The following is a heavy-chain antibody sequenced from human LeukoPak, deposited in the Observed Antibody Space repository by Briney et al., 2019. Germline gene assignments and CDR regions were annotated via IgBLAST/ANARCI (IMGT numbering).Heavy chain of an antibody. CDR2: INYSGST. J-gene: IGHJ4*02. D-gene: IGHD3-10*01. CDR1: GGSISSSSYY. Sequence: SETLSLTCTVSGGSISSSSYYWGWIRQPPGQGLEWVGSINYSGSTYSNPSLKGRVTIAVDTSKNQFSLKLGSVTAADTAVYYCARTSTNYGSGSVGVYWGQGTLVTVSS. V-gene: IGHV4-39*07. CDR3: ARTSTNYGSGSVGVY.